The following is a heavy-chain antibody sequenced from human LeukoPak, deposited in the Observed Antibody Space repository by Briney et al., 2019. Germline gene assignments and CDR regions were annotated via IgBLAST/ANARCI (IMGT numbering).Heavy chain of an antibody. D-gene: IGHD6-13*01. CDR3: ARGRSSSWPPMDV. J-gene: IGHJ6*04. Sequence: IPGGSLRLSCAASGFTFSSYDINWVRQATGQGLEWMGWMNPNSGNTGYAQKFQGRVTITRNTSISTAYMELSSLRSEDTAVYYCARGRSSSWPPMDVWGKGTTVTVSS. V-gene: IGHV1-8*03. CDR2: MNPNSGNT. CDR1: GFTFSSYD.